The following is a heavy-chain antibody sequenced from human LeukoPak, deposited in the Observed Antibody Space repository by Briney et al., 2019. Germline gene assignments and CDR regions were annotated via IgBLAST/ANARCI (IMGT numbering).Heavy chain of an antibody. CDR3: ARDGYGDYPIDY. J-gene: IGHJ4*02. V-gene: IGHV3-74*01. D-gene: IGHD4-17*01. Sequence: PGGSLRLSCAASGFTFSGYWMHWVRQAPGKGLVWVSRINSDGRSTRYADSVKGRFSISRDNAKNTLYLEINSLRAEDTALYYCARDGYGDYPIDYCGQGTLVTVSS. CDR2: INSDGRST. CDR1: GFTFSGYW.